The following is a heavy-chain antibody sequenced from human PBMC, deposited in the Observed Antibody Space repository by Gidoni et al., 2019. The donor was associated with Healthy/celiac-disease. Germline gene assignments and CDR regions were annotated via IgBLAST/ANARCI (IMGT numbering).Heavy chain of an antibody. CDR1: GYSYTSYL. CDR3: ARFAWRGYRYYFGMDV. Sequence: EVQLVQSGAEVKRPGASLKSSCQGAGYSYTSYLIGWVLPMPGKGLEWMGSLYPGYSDTRYSPSFQGQVTISADKSISTAYLQWSSLNASDIAMYYCARFAWRGYRYYFGMDVWGQGTTVTVSS. V-gene: IGHV5-51*01. D-gene: IGHD3-3*01. J-gene: IGHJ6*02. CDR2: LYPGYSDT.